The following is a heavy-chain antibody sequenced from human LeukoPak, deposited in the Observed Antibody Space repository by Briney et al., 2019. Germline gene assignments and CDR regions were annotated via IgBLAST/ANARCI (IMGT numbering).Heavy chain of an antibody. CDR1: GYTFTGYY. V-gene: IGHV1-2*02. CDR3: ARDQYYYDSSGYYFDY. Sequence: ASVKVSCKASGYTFTGYYMNWVRQAPGQGLEWMGCVNPNSGDTNYAQKFQGRVTMTRDTSTSTVYMELSSLRSEDTAVYYCARDQYYYDSSGYYFDYWGQGTLVTVSS. CDR2: VNPNSGDT. D-gene: IGHD3-22*01. J-gene: IGHJ4*02.